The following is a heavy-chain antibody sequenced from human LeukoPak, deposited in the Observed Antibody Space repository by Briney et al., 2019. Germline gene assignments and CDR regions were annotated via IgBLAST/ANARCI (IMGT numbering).Heavy chain of an antibody. CDR3: ARVGGYEGLDAFDI. V-gene: IGHV1-2*02. Sequence: GASVKVSCKASGYTFTGYYMHWVRQAPGQGLEWMGWINPNSGGTNYAQKFQGRVTMTTDTSTSTAYMELRSLRSDDTAVYYCARVGGYEGLDAFDIRGQGTMVTVSS. J-gene: IGHJ3*02. CDR1: GYTFTGYY. D-gene: IGHD5-12*01. CDR2: INPNSGGT.